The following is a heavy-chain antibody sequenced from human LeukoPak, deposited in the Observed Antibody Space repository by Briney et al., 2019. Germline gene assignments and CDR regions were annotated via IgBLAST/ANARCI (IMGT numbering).Heavy chain of an antibody. CDR1: GYSFTNYY. CDR2: INPSRDST. CDR3: ARSVASTRLHHAWFDP. Sequence: ASVKVSCKTSGYSFTNYYIHWVRQAPGQGLEWMGGINPSRDSTNYAQKFRGRVTMTRDMSTSTVYLDLSSLRSEDTAVYYCARSVASTRLHHAWFDPWGQGTLVTVSS. D-gene: IGHD6-19*01. V-gene: IGHV1-46*01. J-gene: IGHJ5*02.